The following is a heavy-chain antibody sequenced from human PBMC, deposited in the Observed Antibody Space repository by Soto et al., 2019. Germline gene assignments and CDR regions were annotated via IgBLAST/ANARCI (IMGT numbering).Heavy chain of an antibody. V-gene: IGHV3-11*01. J-gene: IGHJ6*02. Sequence: GGSLRLSCAASGFTFSDYYMSWIRQAPGKGLEWVSYISSSGSTIYYADSVKGRFTISRDNAKNSLYLQMNSLRAEDTAVYYCATDEMAPYYYDSSGYYPHYYGMDVWGQGTKVTVSS. CDR3: ATDEMAPYYYDSSGYYPHYYGMDV. D-gene: IGHD3-22*01. CDR1: GFTFSDYY. CDR2: ISSSGSTI.